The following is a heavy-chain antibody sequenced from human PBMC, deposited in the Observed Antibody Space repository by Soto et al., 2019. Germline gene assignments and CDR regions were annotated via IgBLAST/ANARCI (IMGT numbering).Heavy chain of an antibody. Sequence: LGESLKISCKGSGYSFTSYWIGWVRQMPGKGLEWMGIIYPGDSDTRYSPSFQGQVTISADKSISTAYLQWSSLKASDTAMYYCARQPDTAMAPFYFDYWGQGTLVTVSS. CDR2: IYPGDSDT. V-gene: IGHV5-51*01. J-gene: IGHJ4*02. CDR1: GYSFTSYW. D-gene: IGHD5-18*01. CDR3: ARQPDTAMAPFYFDY.